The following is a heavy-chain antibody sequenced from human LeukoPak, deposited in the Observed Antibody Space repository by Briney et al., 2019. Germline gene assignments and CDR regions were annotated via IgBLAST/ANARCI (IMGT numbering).Heavy chain of an antibody. CDR3: ARQAPQISVAGYFDY. Sequence: PGGSLRLSCAASGFTFSDYYMSWIRQAPGKGLEWVSYISSSGSTIYYADSVKGRFTISRDNAKNSLYLQMNSLRAEDTAVYYCARQAPQISVAGYFDYWGQGTLVTVSS. J-gene: IGHJ4*02. V-gene: IGHV3-11*01. CDR2: ISSSGSTI. D-gene: IGHD6-19*01. CDR1: GFTFSDYY.